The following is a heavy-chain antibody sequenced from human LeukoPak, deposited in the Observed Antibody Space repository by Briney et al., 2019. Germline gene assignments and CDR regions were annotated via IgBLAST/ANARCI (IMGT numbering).Heavy chain of an antibody. CDR2: ISSEGGTT. CDR1: GFTFSGDG. Sequence: GGSLRLSCAASGFTFSGDGMHWVRQAPGKGLEYVSSISSEGGTTYYADSVKGRFTISRDNSKNTLYLQMSSLRTEDTAVYYCVKDRWVDYWGQGTLVTVSS. V-gene: IGHV3-64D*06. CDR3: VKDRWVDY. D-gene: IGHD4-23*01. J-gene: IGHJ4*02.